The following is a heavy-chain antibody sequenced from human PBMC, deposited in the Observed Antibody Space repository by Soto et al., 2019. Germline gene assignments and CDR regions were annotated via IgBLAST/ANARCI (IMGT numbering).Heavy chain of an antibody. CDR3: ARHPERETIFGVVIPYYYYYYMDV. CDR2: IYYSGST. V-gene: IGHV4-39*01. Sequence: SETLSLTCTVSGGSIGSSSYYWGWIRQPPGKGLEWIGSIYYSGSTYYNPSLKSRVTISVDTSKNQFSLKLSSVTAADTAVYYCARHPERETIFGVVIPYYYYYYMDVWGKGTTVTVSS. J-gene: IGHJ6*03. D-gene: IGHD3-3*01. CDR1: GGSIGSSSYY.